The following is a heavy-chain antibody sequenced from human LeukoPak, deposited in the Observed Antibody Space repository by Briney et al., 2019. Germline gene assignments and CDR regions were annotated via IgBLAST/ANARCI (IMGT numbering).Heavy chain of an antibody. Sequence: PGGSLRLSCAASGFTFDDYGMSWVRQAPGKGLEWVSGINWNGGSTGYADSVKGRFTISRDNAKNSLYLQMNSLRAEDTAVYYCARGPTYYDPSGFYSEYWGQGTLVTVSS. CDR3: ARGPTYYDPSGFYSEY. J-gene: IGHJ4*02. V-gene: IGHV3-20*04. CDR2: INWNGGST. CDR1: GFTFDDYG. D-gene: IGHD3-22*01.